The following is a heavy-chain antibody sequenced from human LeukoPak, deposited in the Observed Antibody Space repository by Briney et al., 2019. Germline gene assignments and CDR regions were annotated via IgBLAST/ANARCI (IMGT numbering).Heavy chain of an antibody. CDR3: PRDQGKRRWLQLSLRGGSFDY. CDR1: GFTFSSDS. CDR2: IISSSGYI. Sequence: PGGSLSLSCAASGFTFSSDSLKCGRQAPGEGLVWGLFIISSSGYIYYTHSVKGRVTISIDTAKNSLYLQMNSLRAEDTAMYYWPRDQGKRRWLQLSLRGGSFDYWGEGTLVSLSS. V-gene: IGHV3-21*01. D-gene: IGHD5-24*01. J-gene: IGHJ4*02.